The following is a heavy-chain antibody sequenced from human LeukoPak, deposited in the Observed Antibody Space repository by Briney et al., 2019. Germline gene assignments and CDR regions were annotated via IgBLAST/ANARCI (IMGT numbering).Heavy chain of an antibody. Sequence: ASVKVSCKASGYTFTSYDINWVRQATGQELEWMGWMNPHSDNTAYAQKFQGRVTMTKNTSISTAYMELSSLRSDDTAVYYCTRRANGRRYNWFDTWGQRTLVTVSS. CDR1: GYTFTSYD. J-gene: IGHJ5*02. CDR2: MNPHSDNT. D-gene: IGHD2-8*01. V-gene: IGHV1-8*01. CDR3: TRRANGRRYNWFDT.